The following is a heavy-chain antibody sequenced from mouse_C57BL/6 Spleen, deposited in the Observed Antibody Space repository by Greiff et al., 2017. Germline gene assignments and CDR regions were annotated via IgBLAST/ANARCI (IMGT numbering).Heavy chain of an antibody. CDR2: ISSGGSYT. Sequence: DVKLVESGGDLVKPGGSLKLSCAASGFTFSSYGMSWVRQTPDKRLEWVATISSGGSYTSYPDSVKGRFTISRDNAKNTLYLQMSSLKSEDTAMYYCARRDYDYGFDYWGQGTTLTVSS. CDR1: GFTFSSYG. CDR3: ARRDYDYGFDY. J-gene: IGHJ2*01. V-gene: IGHV5-6*02. D-gene: IGHD2-4*01.